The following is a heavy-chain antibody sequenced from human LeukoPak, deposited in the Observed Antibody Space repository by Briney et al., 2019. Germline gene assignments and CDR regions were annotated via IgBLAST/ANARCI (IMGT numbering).Heavy chain of an antibody. V-gene: IGHV4-34*01. CDR3: ARGLEYDFWSGYYLGFFGY. J-gene: IGHJ4*02. CDR1: GGSFSGYY. Sequence: SETLSLTCAVYGGSFSGYYWSWIRQPPGKGLEWIGEINHSGSTNYNPSLKSRVTISVDTSKNQFSLKLSSVTAADTAVYYCARGLEYDFWSGYYLGFFGYWGQGTLVTVSS. D-gene: IGHD3-3*01. CDR2: INHSGST.